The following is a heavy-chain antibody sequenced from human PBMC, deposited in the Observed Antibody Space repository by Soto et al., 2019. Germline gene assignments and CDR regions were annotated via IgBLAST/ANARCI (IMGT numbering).Heavy chain of an antibody. V-gene: IGHV4-34*01. Sequence: QVQLQQWGAGPLRPLETLSLTCGVSGGSFSGYYWAWIRQSPGKGLEWIGEINDRGSINYNPSLKSRVCISVDTSKNNYSLNLRPVTSADTAVYYCARESHDILTGPPWVWYFDLWGRGTLVTVSS. CDR1: GGSFSGYY. J-gene: IGHJ2*01. D-gene: IGHD3-9*01. CDR2: INDRGSI. CDR3: ARESHDILTGPPWVWYFDL.